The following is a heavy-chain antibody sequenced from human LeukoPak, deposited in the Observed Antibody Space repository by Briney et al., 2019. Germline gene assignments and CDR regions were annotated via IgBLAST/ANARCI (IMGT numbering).Heavy chain of an antibody. J-gene: IGHJ4*02. Sequence: PGESLRLSCAASGFTFSSYVINWVRQAPGKGLEWVSAISGSGDSTYHTDSVKGRFTISRDNSKNTLYLQMNSLRAEDTAVYYCAKDPKYWGQGTLVTVSS. V-gene: IGHV3-23*01. CDR2: ISGSGDST. CDR1: GFTFSSYV. CDR3: AKDPKY.